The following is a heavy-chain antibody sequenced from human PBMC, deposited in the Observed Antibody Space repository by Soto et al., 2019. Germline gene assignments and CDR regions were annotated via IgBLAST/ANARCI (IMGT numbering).Heavy chain of an antibody. Sequence: GGSLRLSCAASGFTFSNYAMHWVRQARGKGLEWVAVISYEGSNKYYADSVKGRFIISRDNSKSTLYLQMNSLRTEDTAVYYCASEWKHDGLDYWGQGTLVTVSS. CDR1: GFTFSNYA. CDR3: ASEWKHDGLDY. CDR2: ISYEGSNK. D-gene: IGHD5-18*01. V-gene: IGHV3-30-3*01. J-gene: IGHJ4*02.